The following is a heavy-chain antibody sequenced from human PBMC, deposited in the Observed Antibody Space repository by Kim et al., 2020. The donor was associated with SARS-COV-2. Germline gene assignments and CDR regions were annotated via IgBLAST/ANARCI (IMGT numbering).Heavy chain of an antibody. J-gene: IGHJ4*02. CDR1: GFTFSSYA. CDR3: ARSYSSNWYEDY. D-gene: IGHD6-13*01. Sequence: GGSLRLSCAASGFTFSSYAMSWVRQAPGKGLEWVSAISGSGGSTYYADSVKGRYTISRDNSKNTLYLQMNSLRAEDTAVYYCARSYSSNWYEDYWGQGTLVTVSS. CDR2: ISGSGGST. V-gene: IGHV3-23*01.